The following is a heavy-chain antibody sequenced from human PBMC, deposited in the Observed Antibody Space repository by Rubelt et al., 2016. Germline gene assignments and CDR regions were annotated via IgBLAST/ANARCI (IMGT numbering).Heavy chain of an antibody. CDR3: ASSITMVRGVIIYGMDV. J-gene: IGHJ6*02. D-gene: IGHD3-10*01. Sequence: GEINHSGSTNYNPSLKSRVTISVDTSKNQFSLKLSSVTAADTAVYYCASSITMVRGVIIYGMDVWGQGTTVTVSS. V-gene: IGHV4-34*01. CDR2: INHSGST.